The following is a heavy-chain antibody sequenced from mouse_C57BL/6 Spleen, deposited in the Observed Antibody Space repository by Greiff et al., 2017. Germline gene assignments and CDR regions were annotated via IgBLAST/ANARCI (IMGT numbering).Heavy chain of an antibody. V-gene: IGHV3-1*01. CDR1: GYSITSGYD. CDR3: ARDSLTTVAAY. Sequence: DVKLVESGPGMVKPSQSLSLTCTVTGYSITSGYDWHWIRHFPGNKLEWMGYISYSGSTNYNPSLKSRISITHDTSKNHFFLKLNSVTTEDTATYYCARDSLTTVAAYWGQGTLVTVSA. D-gene: IGHD1-1*01. CDR2: ISYSGST. J-gene: IGHJ3*01.